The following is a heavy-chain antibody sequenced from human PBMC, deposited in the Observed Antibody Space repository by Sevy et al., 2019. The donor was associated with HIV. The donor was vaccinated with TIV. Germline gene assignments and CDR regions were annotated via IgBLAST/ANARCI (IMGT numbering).Heavy chain of an antibody. V-gene: IGHV4-39*01. D-gene: IGHD3-10*01. CDR3: ARQPYYYGSGSYYHYYYYGMDV. J-gene: IGHJ6*02. CDR1: GGSISSSSYY. Sequence: SETLSLTCTVSGGSISSSSYYWGWIRQPPGKGLEWIGSIYYSGSTYYNPSLKSRVTISVDTSKNQFSLKLSSVTAADTAVYYCARQPYYYGSGSYYHYYYYGMDVWGQGTMVTVSS. CDR2: IYYSGST.